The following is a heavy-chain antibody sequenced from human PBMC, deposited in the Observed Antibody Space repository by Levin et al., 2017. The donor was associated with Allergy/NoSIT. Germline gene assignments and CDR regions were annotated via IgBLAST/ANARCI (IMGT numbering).Heavy chain of an antibody. CDR3: AKDDRLTIAAGHGY. V-gene: IGHV3-23*01. CDR2: ISGSGGSK. CDR1: GFTFSSYA. Sequence: GGSLRLSCAASGFTFSSYAMSWVRQAPGKGLEWVSVISGSGGSKYYADSVKGRFTISRDNSKNTLYLQMNSLRAEDTAVYYCAKDDRLTIAAGHGYWGQGTLVTVSS. D-gene: IGHD6-25*01. J-gene: IGHJ4*02.